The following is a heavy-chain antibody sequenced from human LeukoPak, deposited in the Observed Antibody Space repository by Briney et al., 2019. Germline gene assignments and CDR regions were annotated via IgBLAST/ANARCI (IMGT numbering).Heavy chain of an antibody. V-gene: IGHV3-74*01. CDR2: INTDGSTT. Sequence: PGGSLRLSCAASGFTFRNYWMHWVRQDPGRGLVWVSCINTDGSTTNYADSVKGRFTISRDNAKNTLYLQMNSLRAEDTAVYYCVRAINSDSQYWGQGTLVTVSS. J-gene: IGHJ4*02. D-gene: IGHD3-22*01. CDR3: VRAINSDSQY. CDR1: GFTFRNYW.